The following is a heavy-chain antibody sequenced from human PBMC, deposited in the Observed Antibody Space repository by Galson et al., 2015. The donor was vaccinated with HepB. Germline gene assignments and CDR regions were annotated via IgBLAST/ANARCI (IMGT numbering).Heavy chain of an antibody. CDR3: ARAGLGFEGKYYFDY. Sequence: SLRLSCAASGFTVSSNYLSWVRQAPGKGLEWVSVFHRDGSTYFADSVKGRFTISSDSSKNTLYLQMNSLRIEDTAVYYCARAGLGFEGKYYFDYWGQGTLVTVSS. CDR1: GFTVSSNY. D-gene: IGHD3-10*01. J-gene: IGHJ4*02. V-gene: IGHV3-53*01. CDR2: FHRDGST.